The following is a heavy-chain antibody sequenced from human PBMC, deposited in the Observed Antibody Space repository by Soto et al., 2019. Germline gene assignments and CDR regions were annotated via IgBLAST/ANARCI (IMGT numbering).Heavy chain of an antibody. Sequence: EVQLLESGGGLVQPGGSLRLSCAASGFTFSSYAMSWVRQAPGKGLEWVSVISGSGGTTYYADSVKGRFTISRDNSKNTLYLQMNSLRAEDTAVYYCARTPGGWGGYYFDYWGQGTLVTVSS. D-gene: IGHD6-19*01. CDR2: ISGSGGTT. CDR3: ARTPGGWGGYYFDY. V-gene: IGHV3-23*01. CDR1: GFTFSSYA. J-gene: IGHJ4*02.